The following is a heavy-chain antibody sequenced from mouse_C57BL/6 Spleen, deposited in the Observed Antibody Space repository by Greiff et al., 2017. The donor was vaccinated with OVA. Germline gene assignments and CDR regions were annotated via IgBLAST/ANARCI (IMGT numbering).Heavy chain of an antibody. Sequence: QVQLKESGAELVKPGASVKISCKASGYAFSSYWMNWVKQRPGKGLEWIGQIYPGDGDTNYNGKFKGKATLTADKSSSTAYMQLSSLTSEDSAVYFCARSGPLEGYYAMDYWGQGTSVTVSS. J-gene: IGHJ4*01. V-gene: IGHV1-80*01. CDR1: GYAFSSYW. D-gene: IGHD3-1*01. CDR3: ARSGPLEGYYAMDY. CDR2: IYPGDGDT.